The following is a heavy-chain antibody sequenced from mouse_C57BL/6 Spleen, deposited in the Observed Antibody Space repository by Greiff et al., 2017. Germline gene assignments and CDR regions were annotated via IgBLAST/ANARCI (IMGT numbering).Heavy chain of an antibody. CDR1: GYAFSSYW. CDR2: IYPGDGDT. V-gene: IGHV1-80*01. D-gene: IGHD1-1*01. J-gene: IGHJ2*01. CDR3: AREDYGSSYG. Sequence: QVHVKQSGAELVKPGASVKISCKASGYAFSSYWMNWVKQRPGKGLEWIGQIYPGDGDTNYNGKFKGKATLTADKSSSTAYMQLSSLTSEDSAVYFCAREDYGSSYGWGQGTTLTVSS.